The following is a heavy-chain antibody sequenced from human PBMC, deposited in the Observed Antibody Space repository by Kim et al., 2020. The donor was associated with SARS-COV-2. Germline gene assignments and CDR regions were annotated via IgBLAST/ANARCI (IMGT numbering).Heavy chain of an antibody. CDR2: IWYDGSNK. CDR3: AKDGYYYDSSGYYYVLDY. J-gene: IGHJ4*02. Sequence: GGSLRLSCAASGFTFSSYGMHWVRQAPGKGLEWVAVIWYDGSNKYYADSVKGRFTISRDNSKNTLYLQMNSLRAEDTAVYYCAKDGYYYDSSGYYYVLDYWGQGTLVTVSS. CDR1: GFTFSSYG. V-gene: IGHV3-33*06. D-gene: IGHD3-22*01.